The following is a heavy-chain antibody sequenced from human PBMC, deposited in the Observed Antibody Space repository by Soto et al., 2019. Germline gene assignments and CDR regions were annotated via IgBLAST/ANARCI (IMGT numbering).Heavy chain of an antibody. D-gene: IGHD1-26*01. V-gene: IGHV3-33*01. CDR2: IWHDGNNK. CDR3: ASDLVGASDSYGLDV. CDR1: GFTFSNYG. Sequence: QVQLVESGGGVVQPGRSLRLSCAASGFTFSNYGMHWVRQAPGKGLEWVAIIWHDGNNKYYADSVRGLFIISRDNSKNRLYLQMNSLRAEDTAVYYCASDLVGASDSYGLDVWGQGTPVTVSS. J-gene: IGHJ6*02.